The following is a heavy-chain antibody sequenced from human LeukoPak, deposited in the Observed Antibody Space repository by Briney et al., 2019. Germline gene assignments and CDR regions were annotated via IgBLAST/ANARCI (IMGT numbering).Heavy chain of an antibody. D-gene: IGHD3-10*02. CDR1: GFPVSSNY. J-gene: IGHJ3*02. CDR3: ASNYYVTKAAFDI. CDR2: IYSGGST. Sequence: GGSLRLSCAASGFPVSSNYMSWVRQAPGKGLEWVSVIYSGGSTYYADSVKGRFTISRDKSKNMLYLQMNSLRAEDTAVYYCASNYYVTKAAFDIWGQGTMVTVS. V-gene: IGHV3-53*01.